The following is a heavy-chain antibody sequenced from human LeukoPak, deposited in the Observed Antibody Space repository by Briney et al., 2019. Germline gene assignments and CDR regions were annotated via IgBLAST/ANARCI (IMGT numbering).Heavy chain of an antibody. CDR1: GGSISSHY. CDR2: IYYSGST. CDR3: TRETTVVTPGRSDVFDI. Sequence: SETLSLTCTVSGGSISSHYWNWIRQPPGKGLEWIGYIYYSGSTNYNPSLKSRVTISVDTSKNQFSLKLSSVTAADTAVYYCTRETTVVTPGRSDVFDIWGQGTMVTVSS. J-gene: IGHJ3*02. D-gene: IGHD4-23*01. V-gene: IGHV4-59*11.